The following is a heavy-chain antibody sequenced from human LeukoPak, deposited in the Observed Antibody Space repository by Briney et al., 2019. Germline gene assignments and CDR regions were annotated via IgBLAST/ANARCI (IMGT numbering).Heavy chain of an antibody. J-gene: IGHJ6*03. Sequence: ASVKVSCKASGYTFTGYYMHWVRQAPGQGLEWMGGINPNSGGRNYAQKFQGRVTMTRDTSISTAYMELSRLRSDDTAVYYCARVISGVAVAGTSGGYYYYYMDVWGKGTTVTVSS. CDR1: GYTFTGYY. V-gene: IGHV1-2*02. D-gene: IGHD6-19*01. CDR2: INPNSGGR. CDR3: ARVISGVAVAGTSGGYYYYYMDV.